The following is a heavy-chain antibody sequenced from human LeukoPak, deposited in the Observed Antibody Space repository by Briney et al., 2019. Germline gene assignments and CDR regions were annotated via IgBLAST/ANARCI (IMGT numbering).Heavy chain of an antibody. D-gene: IGHD4-23*01. CDR1: GFTFDDYG. Sequence: AGGSLRLSCAASGFTFDDYGMSWVRQAPGKGLEWVSGINWNGGSTGYADSVKGRFTISRDNAKNSLYLQMNSLRAEDTALYYCAKGGDYGGNSYFDYWGQGTLVTVSS. V-gene: IGHV3-20*04. J-gene: IGHJ4*02. CDR3: AKGGDYGGNSYFDY. CDR2: INWNGGST.